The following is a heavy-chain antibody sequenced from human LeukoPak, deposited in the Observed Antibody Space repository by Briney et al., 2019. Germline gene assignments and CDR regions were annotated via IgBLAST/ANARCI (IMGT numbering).Heavy chain of an antibody. CDR3: ATADSGSYYSGFDY. Sequence: GGSLRLSCAASGFTFSSYWMTWVRQAPEKGLEWVANIKQDGSETYYVDSVKGRFTISRDNAKNSLCLHMNSLRAEDTAVYYCATADSGSYYSGFDYWGQGTLVTVSS. CDR1: GFTFSSYW. CDR2: IKQDGSET. D-gene: IGHD1-26*01. V-gene: IGHV3-7*02. J-gene: IGHJ4*02.